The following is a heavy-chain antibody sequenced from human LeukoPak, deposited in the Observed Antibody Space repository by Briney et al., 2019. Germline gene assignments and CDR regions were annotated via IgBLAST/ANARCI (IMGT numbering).Heavy chain of an antibody. CDR2: IHVDTNEI. Sequence: PGGSLRLSCAASGFTFSDEGMHWVRQAPGKGLEWVSFIHVDTNEIYYADSVKGRFSISRDNAKSSLDLQMNSLRAEDTAVYYCARAMSTFGGVRNYFDSWGQGTLVTVSS. J-gene: IGHJ4*02. CDR1: GFTFSDEG. D-gene: IGHD3-16*01. V-gene: IGHV3-30*02. CDR3: ARAMSTFGGVRNYFDS.